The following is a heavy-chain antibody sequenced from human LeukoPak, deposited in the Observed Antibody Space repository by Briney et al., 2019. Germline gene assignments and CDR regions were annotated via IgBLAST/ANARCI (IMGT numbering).Heavy chain of an antibody. CDR3: ARDQSLWFGKGDY. CDR2: IKTDGSIT. V-gene: IGHV3-74*01. CDR1: GFSFSVYW. D-gene: IGHD3-10*01. J-gene: IGHJ4*02. Sequence: GGSLRLSCAASGFSFSVYWMHWVRQAPGKGPVWVSRIKTDGSITDYADFVKGRFTISRDNAKNSLYLQMNSLRAEDTAVYYCARDQSLWFGKGDYWGQGTLVTVSS.